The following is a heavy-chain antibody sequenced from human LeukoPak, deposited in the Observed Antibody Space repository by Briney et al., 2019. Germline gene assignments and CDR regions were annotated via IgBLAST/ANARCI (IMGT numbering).Heavy chain of an antibody. J-gene: IGHJ3*02. D-gene: IGHD3-22*01. CDR3: AREGYYYDSSGYYYYAFDI. CDR2: IYYSGST. V-gene: IGHV4-39*02. Sequence: PSETPSLTCTVSGGSISSSSYYWGWIRQPPGKGLEWTGSIYYSGSTYYNPSLKSRVTISVDTSKNQFSLKLSSVTAADTAVYYCAREGYYYDSSGYYYYAFDIWGQGTMVTVSS. CDR1: GGSISSSSYY.